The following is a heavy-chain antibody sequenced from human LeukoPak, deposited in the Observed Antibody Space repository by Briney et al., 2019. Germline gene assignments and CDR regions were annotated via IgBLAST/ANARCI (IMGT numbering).Heavy chain of an antibody. CDR3: ARVTGNYSY. CDR2: INHSGST. J-gene: IGHJ4*02. CDR1: GVSFSGYY. Sequence: SETLSLTCAVYGVSFSGYYWSWIRQPPGKGLEWIGEINHSGSTNYNPSLKSRVTISVDTSKNQLSLKLSSVTAADTAVYYCARVTGNYSYWGQGTLVTVSS. V-gene: IGHV4-34*01. D-gene: IGHD4-11*01.